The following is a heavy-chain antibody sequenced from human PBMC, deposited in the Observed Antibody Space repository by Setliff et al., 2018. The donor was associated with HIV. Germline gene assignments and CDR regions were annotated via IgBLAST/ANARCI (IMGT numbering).Heavy chain of an antibody. D-gene: IGHD3-22*01. CDR3: ARGRTYDSSIYFGNWFDP. J-gene: IGHJ5*02. CDR1: GYTFTSY. V-gene: IGHV1-2*02. CDR2: INPSTGDT. Sequence: GASVKVSCKASGYTFTSYIHWVRQAPGQGLECMGMINPSTGDTHYAQKFQGRVAVTRDTSISTAYMELRRVRSDDTAVYFCARGRTYDSSIYFGNWFDPWGQGTLVTVSS.